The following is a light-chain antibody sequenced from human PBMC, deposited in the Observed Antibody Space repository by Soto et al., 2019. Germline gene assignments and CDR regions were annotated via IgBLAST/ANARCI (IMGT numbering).Light chain of an antibody. CDR3: LKHNSYPRT. J-gene: IGKJ1*01. CDR1: QGIRDA. CDR2: AAS. V-gene: IGKV1-17*01. Sequence: DIQMTQSPSSLSASVGDRVTITCRASQGIRDALGWYQQKPGKAPKRLIYAASSLQSGVPSRFSGSGSGTECTLTISPRQPEDFATYYCLKHNSYPRTFGQGTKLETK.